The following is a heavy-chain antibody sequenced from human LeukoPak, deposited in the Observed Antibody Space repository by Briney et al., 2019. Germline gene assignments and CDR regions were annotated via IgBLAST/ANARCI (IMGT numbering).Heavy chain of an antibody. D-gene: IGHD3-22*01. J-gene: IGHJ4*02. V-gene: IGHV3-7*01. CDR1: GFTFSSYW. CDR2: IKQDGSEK. Sequence: PGGSLRLSCAASGFTFSSYWMSWVRQAPGKGLEWVANIKQDGSEKYYVDSVKGRFTISRDNAKNSLYLQMNSLRAEDTAVYYCARDGYCYGDSSGYYGYWGQGTLVTVSS. CDR3: ARDGYCYGDSSGYYGY.